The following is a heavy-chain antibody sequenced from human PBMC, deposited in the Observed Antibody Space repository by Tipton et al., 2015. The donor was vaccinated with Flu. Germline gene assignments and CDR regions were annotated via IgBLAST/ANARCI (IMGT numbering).Heavy chain of an antibody. J-gene: IGHJ3*01. Sequence: TLSLTCTVSGGSISSSSYYWAWIRQPPGKGLEWFGSMYSSGSTYYNPSLKSRVTISIDTSKNQFSLKLNSVTAADTAVYYCAKVPYGSGSFYSPGVDTFDVWGQGTMVTVSS. D-gene: IGHD3-10*01. V-gene: IGHV4-39*07. CDR3: AKVPYGSGSFYSPGVDTFDV. CDR1: GGSISSSSYY. CDR2: MYSSGST.